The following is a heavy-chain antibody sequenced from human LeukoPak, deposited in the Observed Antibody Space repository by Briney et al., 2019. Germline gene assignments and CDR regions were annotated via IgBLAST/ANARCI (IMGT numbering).Heavy chain of an antibody. J-gene: IGHJ2*01. CDR3: ARSRRVVPAAIPYWYFDL. D-gene: IGHD2-2*02. Sequence: KSSETLSLTCTVSGGSISSSSYYWGWIRQPPGKGLEWIGSIYYSGSTYYNPSLKSRVTISVDTSKNQFSLELSSVTAADTAVYYCARSRRVVPAAIPYWYFDLWGRGTLVTVSS. CDR1: GGSISSSSYY. V-gene: IGHV4-39*01. CDR2: IYYSGST.